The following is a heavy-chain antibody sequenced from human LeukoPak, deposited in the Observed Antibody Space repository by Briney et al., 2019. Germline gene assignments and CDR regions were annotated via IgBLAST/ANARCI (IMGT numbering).Heavy chain of an antibody. D-gene: IGHD1-26*01. CDR3: AKDRSVPSATYYDFDQ. CDR2: IRGGGDNT. Sequence: GGSLRLSCAASGFTFSSYPMHWVRQAPGKGLEGVSGIRGGGDNTVYADSVKGRFTISRDNSKNTLYLQMNGLRADDTAVYYCAKDRSVPSATYYDFDQWGQGTLVTVSS. CDR1: GFTFSSYP. J-gene: IGHJ4*02. V-gene: IGHV3-23*01.